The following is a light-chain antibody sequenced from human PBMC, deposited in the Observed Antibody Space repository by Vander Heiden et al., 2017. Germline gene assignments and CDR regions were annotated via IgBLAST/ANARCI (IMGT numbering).Light chain of an antibody. Sequence: DIQMTQSPSTLSASVGDRVTSTCRASQSISSWLAWYQQKPGKAPKLLIYKASSLESGVPSRFSGSGSGTEFTLTISSLQPDDFATYYCQQDNSYPPTFGGGTKVEIK. J-gene: IGKJ4*01. CDR2: KAS. CDR1: QSISSW. V-gene: IGKV1-5*03. CDR3: QQDNSYPPT.